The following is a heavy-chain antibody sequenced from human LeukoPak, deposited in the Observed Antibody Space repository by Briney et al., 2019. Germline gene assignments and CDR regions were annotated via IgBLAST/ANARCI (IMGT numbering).Heavy chain of an antibody. CDR1: GGSISSYY. CDR2: IYYSGST. CDR3: ASSGHYGYWFDP. D-gene: IGHD3-22*01. J-gene: IGHJ5*02. Sequence: PSETLSLTCTVSGGSISSYYWSWIRQPPGKGLEWIGYIYYSGSTNYNPSLKSRVTISVDTFKNQFSLKLSSVTAADTAVYYCASSGHYGYWFDPWGQGTLVTVSS. V-gene: IGHV4-59*01.